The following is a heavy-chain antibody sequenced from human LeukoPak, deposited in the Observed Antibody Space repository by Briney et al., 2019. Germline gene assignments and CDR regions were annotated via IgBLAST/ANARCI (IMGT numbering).Heavy chain of an antibody. CDR2: IYPGDSET. Sequence: GASLKISWRGSGSSFTHYYIAWVRQMPGKGLEWMGIIYPGDSETRYSPSFQGQVTISADKSISTAYLQWSSLKASDTAIYYCARLAGTTDGNWFDPWGQGTLVTVSS. V-gene: IGHV5-51*01. CDR3: ARLAGTTDGNWFDP. D-gene: IGHD1-7*01. J-gene: IGHJ5*02. CDR1: GSSFTHYY.